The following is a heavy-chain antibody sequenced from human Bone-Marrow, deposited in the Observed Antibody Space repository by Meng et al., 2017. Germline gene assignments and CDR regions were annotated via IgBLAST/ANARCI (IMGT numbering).Heavy chain of an antibody. CDR3: ARGRITMIVVVITGGGFDY. J-gene: IGHJ4*02. CDR1: GFTFSSYE. D-gene: IGHD3-22*01. V-gene: IGHV3-48*03. CDR2: ISSSGSTI. Sequence: GESLKISCAASGFTFSSYEMNWVRQAPGKGQEWVSYISSSGSTIYYADSVKGRFTISRDNAKNSLYLQMNSLRAEDTAVYYCARGRITMIVVVITGGGFDYWGQGTLVTVSS.